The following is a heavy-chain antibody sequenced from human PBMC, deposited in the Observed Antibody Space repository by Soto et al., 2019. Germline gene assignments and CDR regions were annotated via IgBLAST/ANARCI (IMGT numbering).Heavy chain of an antibody. Sequence: PSETLSLTCTVSGGSISSGDYYWSWIRQPPGKGLEWIGYTYYSGSTYYNPSLKSRVTISVDTSKNQFSLKLSSVTAADTAVYYCARDPDILTGTDYWGQGTLVTVSS. CDR2: TYYSGST. J-gene: IGHJ4*02. CDR1: GGSISSGDYY. CDR3: ARDPDILTGTDY. V-gene: IGHV4-30-4*01. D-gene: IGHD3-9*01.